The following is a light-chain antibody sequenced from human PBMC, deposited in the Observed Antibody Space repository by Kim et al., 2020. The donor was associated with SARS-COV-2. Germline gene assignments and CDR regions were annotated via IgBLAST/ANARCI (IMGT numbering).Light chain of an antibody. J-gene: IGKJ4*01. CDR3: QQYESYPLT. V-gene: IGKV1D-16*01. CDR2: GAS. CDR1: QAIFHL. Sequence: DIQMTQSPSSLSASVGDRVTITCRASQAIFHLLAWYQQKPSKPPKVLIYGASSLHPGVPSRFSGSGSGTDFTLTISSLQPEDFATYYCQQYESYPLTIGGRTKVDIK.